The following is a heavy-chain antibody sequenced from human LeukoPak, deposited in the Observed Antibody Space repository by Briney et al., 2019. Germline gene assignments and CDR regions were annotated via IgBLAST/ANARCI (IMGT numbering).Heavy chain of an antibody. CDR1: GFLFSDYY. CDR2: VSSSGNTI. V-gene: IGHV3-11*01. CDR3: ARGPTKYDILTDQSGMDV. J-gene: IGHJ6*02. Sequence: GGSLELSCAASGFLFSDYYMAWIRQAPGKGLEWISYVSSSGNTIKYADSVRGRFTASRDNVKNSLYLQLSSLRADDSAFYYCARGPTKYDILTDQSGMDVWGQGTTVTVSS. D-gene: IGHD3-9*01.